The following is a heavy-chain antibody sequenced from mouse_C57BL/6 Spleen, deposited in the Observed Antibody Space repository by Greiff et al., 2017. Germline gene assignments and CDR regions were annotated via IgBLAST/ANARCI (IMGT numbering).Heavy chain of an antibody. Sequence: QVQLQQPGAELVKPGASVKLSCKASGYTFTSYWMQWVKQRPGQGLEWIGEIDPSDSYTNYNQKFKGKATFTVDTSSSTAYMQLSSLTSEDSAVYYCASRRVYYGSSPYWYFDVWGTGTTVTVSS. CDR2: IDPSDSYT. CDR1: GYTFTSYW. V-gene: IGHV1-50*01. D-gene: IGHD1-1*01. CDR3: ASRRVYYGSSPYWYFDV. J-gene: IGHJ1*03.